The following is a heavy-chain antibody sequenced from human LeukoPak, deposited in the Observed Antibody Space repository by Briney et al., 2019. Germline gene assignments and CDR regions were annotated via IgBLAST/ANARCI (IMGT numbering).Heavy chain of an antibody. CDR3: ARGGKLLENYYYYYGMDV. CDR2: IIPIFGIA. CDR1: GGTFSSYA. J-gene: IGHJ6*02. Sequence: SVKVPCKASGGTFSSYAISWVRQAPGQGLEWMGRIIPIFGIANYAQKFQGRVTITADKSTSTAYMELSSLRSEDTAVYYCARGGKLLENYYYYYGMDVWGQGTTVTVSS. V-gene: IGHV1-69*04. D-gene: IGHD3-10*01.